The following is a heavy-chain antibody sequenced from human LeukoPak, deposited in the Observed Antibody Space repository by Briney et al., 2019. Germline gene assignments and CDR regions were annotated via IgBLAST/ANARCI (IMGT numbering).Heavy chain of an antibody. CDR2: IKSKTDGGTT. V-gene: IGHV3-15*01. CDR3: TTGSSIMVRRVFVDYYYNMDV. D-gene: IGHD3-10*01. CDR1: GFTFSFSYAW. J-gene: IGHJ6*02. Sequence: GGSLRLSCAASGFTFSFSYAWMSWVRQAPGKGLEWVGRIKSKTDGGTTDYAAPVKGRFTISRDDSKNTLYLQMNSLKTEDTAVYYCTTGSSIMVRRVFVDYYYNMDVWGQGTTVTVSS.